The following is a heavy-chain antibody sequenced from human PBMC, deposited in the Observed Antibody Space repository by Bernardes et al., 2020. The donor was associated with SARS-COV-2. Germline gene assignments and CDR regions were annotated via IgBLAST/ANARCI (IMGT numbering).Heavy chain of an antibody. Sequence: GGPLRLSCAASGFTFSSYDMHWVRQATGKGLEWVSAIGTAGDTYYPGSVKGRFTISRENAKNSLYLQMNSLRAGDTAVYYCARGDHMVRGVIPRYYYYGMDVWGQGTTVTVSS. J-gene: IGHJ6*02. V-gene: IGHV3-13*01. CDR2: IGTAGDT. CDR1: GFTFSSYD. D-gene: IGHD3-10*01. CDR3: ARGDHMVRGVIPRYYYYGMDV.